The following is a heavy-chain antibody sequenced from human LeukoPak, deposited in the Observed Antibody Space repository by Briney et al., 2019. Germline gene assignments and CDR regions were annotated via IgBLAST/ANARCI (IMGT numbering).Heavy chain of an antibody. D-gene: IGHD6-19*01. CDR1: GFTFSDYY. V-gene: IGHV3-11*05. CDR3: ARDRSRWYSSGSNWFDP. J-gene: IGHJ5*02. CDR2: ISSSSSYT. Sequence: GGSLRLSCAASGFTFSDYYMSWIRQAPGKGLEWVSYISSSSSYTNYADSVKGRFTISRDNAKNSLYLQMNSLRAEDTAVYYCARDRSRWYSSGSNWFDPWGQGTLVTVSS.